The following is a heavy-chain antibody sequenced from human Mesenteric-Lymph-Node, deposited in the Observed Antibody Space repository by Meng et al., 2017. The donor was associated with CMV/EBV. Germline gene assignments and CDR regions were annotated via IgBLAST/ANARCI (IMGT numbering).Heavy chain of an antibody. V-gene: IGHV3-9*01. D-gene: IGHD6-25*01. CDR3: AKDLRGSGIWYPYAFDS. CDR2: ITRSGSSI. Sequence: SLKISCTASGFSFDNYAMHWVRQVPGKGLEWVAGITRSGSSIVYVDSVQGRFTISRDNAENSLYLQMNSLRPEDTAFYYCAKDLRGSGIWYPYAFDSWGQGTLVTVSS. J-gene: IGHJ4*02. CDR1: GFSFDNYA.